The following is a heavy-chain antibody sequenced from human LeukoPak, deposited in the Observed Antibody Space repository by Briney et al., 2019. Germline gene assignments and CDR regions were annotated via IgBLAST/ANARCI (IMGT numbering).Heavy chain of an antibody. J-gene: IGHJ4*02. D-gene: IGHD3-3*01. V-gene: IGHV3-30*02. CDR1: GFTFSSYG. Sequence: GGSLRLSCAASGFTFSSYGMHWVRQAPGKGLEWVAFIRYDGSNKYYADSVKGRFTISRDNSKNTLYLQMNSLRAEDTAVHYCAKCSKRPFWSGYYGYYFDYWGQGTLVTVSS. CDR2: IRYDGSNK. CDR3: AKCSKRPFWSGYYGYYFDY.